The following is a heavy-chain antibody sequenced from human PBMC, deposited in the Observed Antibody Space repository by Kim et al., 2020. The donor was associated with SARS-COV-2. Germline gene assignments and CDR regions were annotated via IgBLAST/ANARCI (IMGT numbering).Heavy chain of an antibody. CDR1: GGSISSYY. D-gene: IGHD3-22*01. J-gene: IGHJ3*02. CDR3: ARNQRITMIVVPITGAFDI. V-gene: IGHV4-59*01. CDR2: IYYSGST. Sequence: SETLSLTCAVSGGSISSYYWSWIRQPPGKGLEWIGYIYYSGSTNYNPSLKSRVTISVDTSKNQFSLKLSSVTAADTAVYYCARNQRITMIVVPITGAFDIWGHGTMVTVSS.